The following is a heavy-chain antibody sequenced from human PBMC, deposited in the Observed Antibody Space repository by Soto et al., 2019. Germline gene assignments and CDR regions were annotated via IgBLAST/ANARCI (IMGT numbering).Heavy chain of an antibody. Sequence: EVQLVESGGGLVQAGGSLRLSCAASGFTFNTYWMHWVRQAPGKGLVWVSRIESNGGLTNYADSVKGRFTISRDNPKNTLYLQMNSLSARDTAMYYCARLVAPSVFEIWGQGTLVTVSS. V-gene: IGHV3-74*01. D-gene: IGHD2-15*01. CDR1: GFTFNTYW. CDR2: IESNGGLT. J-gene: IGHJ3*02. CDR3: ARLVAPSVFEI.